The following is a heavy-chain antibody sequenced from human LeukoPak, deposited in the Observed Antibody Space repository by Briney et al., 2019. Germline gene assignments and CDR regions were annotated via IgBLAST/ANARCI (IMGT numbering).Heavy chain of an antibody. V-gene: IGHV3-11*01. CDR2: ISSSGSTI. J-gene: IGHJ4*02. CDR1: GFTFSDYY. Sequence: PGGSLRLSCAASGFTFSDYYMSWIRQAPGKGLERVSYISSSGSTIYYAGSVKGRLTISRDNAKNSLYLQMNSLRAEDTAVYYCARDPYHDILTGHHVDYWGQGTLVTVSS. CDR3: ARDPYHDILTGHHVDY. D-gene: IGHD3-9*01.